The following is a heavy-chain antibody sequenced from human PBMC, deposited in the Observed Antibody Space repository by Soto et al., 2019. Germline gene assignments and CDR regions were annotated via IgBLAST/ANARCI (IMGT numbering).Heavy chain of an antibody. V-gene: IGHV3-23*01. CDR3: AKDHSGRYLPDAFDI. CDR2: ISGSGGST. CDR1: GFTFSSYA. Sequence: GGSLRLSCAASGFTFSSYAMSWVRQAPGKGLEWVSAISGSGGSTYYADSVKGRFTISRGNSKNTLYLQMNSLRAEDTAVYYCAKDHSGRYLPDAFDIWGQGTVVTVSS. J-gene: IGHJ3*02. D-gene: IGHD1-26*01.